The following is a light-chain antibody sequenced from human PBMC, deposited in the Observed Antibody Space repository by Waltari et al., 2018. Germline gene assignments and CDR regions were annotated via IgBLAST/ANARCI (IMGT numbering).Light chain of an antibody. J-gene: IGLJ2*01. CDR2: GNS. V-gene: IGLV1-40*01. Sequence: QSVLTQRPSVPGPPGQRVTISCTGSSSNIGAAYDLHCYQQLPGTAHKLLIYGNSNRPSGVPDRFSGSKSGTSASLAITGLQAEDEADYYCQSYDSSLSGGVFGGGTKLTVL. CDR3: QSYDSSLSGGV. CDR1: SSNIGAAYD.